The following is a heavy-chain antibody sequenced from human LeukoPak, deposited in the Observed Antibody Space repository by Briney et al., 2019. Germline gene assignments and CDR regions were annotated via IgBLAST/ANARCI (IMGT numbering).Heavy chain of an antibody. CDR1: GFTISSNY. CDR2: IYSSGST. Sequence: GGSLRLSWAASGFTISSNYMGWVRQAPGKGLEGVSVIYSSGSTYYADSVKGRFTISRDNSKNTLYLQMNSLRAEDTAVYYCARERTLGIAVAGTIFDYWGQGTLVTVSS. D-gene: IGHD6-19*01. J-gene: IGHJ4*02. CDR3: ARERTLGIAVAGTIFDY. V-gene: IGHV3-66*01.